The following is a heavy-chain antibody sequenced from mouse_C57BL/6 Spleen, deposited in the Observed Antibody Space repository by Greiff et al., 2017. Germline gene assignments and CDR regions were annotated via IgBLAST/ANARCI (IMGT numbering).Heavy chain of an antibody. CDR1: GYTFTSYW. J-gene: IGHJ4*01. D-gene: IGHD2-4*01. V-gene: IGHV1-69*01. CDR3: ASGERLRRDYYAMDY. CDR2: IDPSDSYT. Sequence: QVQLKQPGAELVMPGASVKLSCKASGYTFTSYWMHWVKQRPGQGLEWIGEIDPSDSYTNYNQKFKGKSTLTVDKSSSTAYMQLSSLTSEDSAVYYCASGERLRRDYYAMDYWGQGTSVTVSS.